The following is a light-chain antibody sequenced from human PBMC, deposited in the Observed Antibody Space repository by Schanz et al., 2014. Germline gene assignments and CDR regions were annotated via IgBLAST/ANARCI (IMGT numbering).Light chain of an antibody. Sequence: QSVLTQPPSASGSPGQSVTISCTGTSSDVGGYNYVSWYQQHPGKAPKLMISEVSKRPSGVPDRFSGSKSGNTASLTISGLQAEDEADYYCSSYAGSNNRWVFGGGTKLTVL. CDR3: SSYAGSNNRWV. CDR1: SSDVGGYNY. V-gene: IGLV2-8*01. J-gene: IGLJ3*02. CDR2: EVS.